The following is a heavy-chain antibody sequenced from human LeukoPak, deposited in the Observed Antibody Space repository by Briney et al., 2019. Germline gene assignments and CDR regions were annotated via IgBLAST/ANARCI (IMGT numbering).Heavy chain of an antibody. CDR2: INPNSGGT. Sequence: ASVKVSCKASGYTFTGYYMHWVRQAPGQGLEWMGWINPNSGGTNYAQKFQGRVTMTRDTSISTAYMELSRLRSDDTAVYYCARIPIVVVSAGDYWGQGTLVTVSS. CDR3: ARIPIVVVSAGDY. J-gene: IGHJ4*02. D-gene: IGHD2-2*01. CDR1: GYTFTGYY. V-gene: IGHV1-2*02.